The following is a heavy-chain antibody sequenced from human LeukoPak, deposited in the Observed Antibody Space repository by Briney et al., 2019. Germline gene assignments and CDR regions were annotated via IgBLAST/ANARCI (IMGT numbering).Heavy chain of an antibody. CDR3: ARDGYGSTYYYYMDV. CDR1: GGSISSYY. V-gene: IGHV4-59*01. CDR2: IYYSGST. Sequence: ASETLSLTCTVSGGSISSYYWSWIRRPPGKGLEWIGYIYYSGSTNYNPSLKSRVTISVDTSKNQFSLKLSSVTAADTAVYYCARDGYGSTYYYYMDVWGKGTTVTISS. D-gene: IGHD1-1*01. J-gene: IGHJ6*03.